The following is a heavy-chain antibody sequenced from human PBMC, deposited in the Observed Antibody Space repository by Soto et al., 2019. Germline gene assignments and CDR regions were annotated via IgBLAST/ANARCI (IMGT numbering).Heavy chain of an antibody. Sequence: GGSLRLSCAASGFTFSSYAMRWVRQAPGKGLEWVSAISGSGGSTYYADSVKGRFTISRDNSKNTLYLQMNSLRAEDTAVYYCAARPEAKQVARKYGMDVGGQGTTVTVAS. CDR2: ISGSGGST. J-gene: IGHJ6*02. D-gene: IGHD6-6*01. CDR1: GFTFSSYA. CDR3: AARPEAKQVARKYGMDV. V-gene: IGHV3-23*01.